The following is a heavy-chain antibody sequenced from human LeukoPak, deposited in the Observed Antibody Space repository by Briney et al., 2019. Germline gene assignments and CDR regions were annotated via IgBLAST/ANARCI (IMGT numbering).Heavy chain of an antibody. V-gene: IGHV2-70*11. Sequence: SGPALVKPTQTLTLTCTFSRFSLSTIGMCVNWIRQPPGKALEWLARIDWDDDKYYSTSLKTRLTISKDTSKNHVVLTITNMDPVDTATYYCARNNYYDSRGGRDAFDFWGQGTMVTVSS. CDR3: ARNNYYDSRGGRDAFDF. CDR2: IDWDDDK. J-gene: IGHJ3*01. D-gene: IGHD3-22*01. CDR1: RFSLSTIGMC.